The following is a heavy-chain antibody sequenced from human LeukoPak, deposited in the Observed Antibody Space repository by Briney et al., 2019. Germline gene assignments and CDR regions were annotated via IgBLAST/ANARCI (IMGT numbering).Heavy chain of an antibody. D-gene: IGHD2-15*01. Sequence: PSETLPLTCTVSGGSISSSSYYWGWIRQPPGKGLEWIGSIYYSGSTYYNPSLKSRVTISVDTSKNQFSLKLSSVTAADTAVYYCARPIPLGGGGDDAFDIWGQGTMVTVSS. CDR2: IYYSGST. CDR3: ARPIPLGGGGDDAFDI. CDR1: GGSISSSSYY. J-gene: IGHJ3*02. V-gene: IGHV4-39*01.